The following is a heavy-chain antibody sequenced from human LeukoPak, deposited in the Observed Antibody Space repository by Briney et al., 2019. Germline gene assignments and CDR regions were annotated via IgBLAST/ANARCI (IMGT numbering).Heavy chain of an antibody. J-gene: IGHJ5*02. D-gene: IGHD2-21*02. CDR3: ASGDKDWFDP. V-gene: IGHV1-69*13. Sequence: GASVKVSCKASGGTFSSYAISWVRQAPGQGLEWMGGIIPIFGTANYAQKFQGRVTITADESTSTAYMELSSLRSEATAVYYCASGDKDWFDPWGQGTLVTVSS. CDR1: GGTFSSYA. CDR2: IIPIFGTA.